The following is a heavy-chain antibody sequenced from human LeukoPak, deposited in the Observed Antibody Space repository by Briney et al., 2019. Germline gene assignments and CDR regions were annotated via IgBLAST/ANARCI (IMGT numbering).Heavy chain of an antibody. V-gene: IGHV3-23*01. J-gene: IGHJ4*02. D-gene: IGHD3-22*01. CDR1: GFTFSSYG. Sequence: GGSLRLSCAASGFTFSSYGMSWVRQAPGKGLEWVSAISGSGGSTYYADSVKGRFTISRDNSKNTLYLQMNSLRAEDTAVYYCAKDSRATYYYDSSGYYLIDYWGQGTLVTVSS. CDR2: ISGSGGST. CDR3: AKDSRATYYYDSSGYYLIDY.